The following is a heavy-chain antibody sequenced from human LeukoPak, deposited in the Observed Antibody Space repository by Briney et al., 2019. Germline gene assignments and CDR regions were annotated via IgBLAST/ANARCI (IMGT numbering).Heavy chain of an antibody. CDR2: IYYSGST. CDR1: GGSISSYY. V-gene: IGHV4-59*01. Sequence: SETLSLTCTVSGGSISSYYWSWIRQPPGKGLEWIGYIYYSGSTNYNPSLKSRVTISVETSKNQFSLKLSSVSAADTALYYCGRGEYSSSWYRPYYFDYWGQGTLVTVSS. D-gene: IGHD6-13*01. J-gene: IGHJ4*02. CDR3: GRGEYSSSWYRPYYFDY.